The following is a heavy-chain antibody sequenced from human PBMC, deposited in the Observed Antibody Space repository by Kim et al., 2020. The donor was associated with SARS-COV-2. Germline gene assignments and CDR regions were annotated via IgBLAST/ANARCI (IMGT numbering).Heavy chain of an antibody. CDR2: ED. CDR3: ATVVGTKSIDY. J-gene: IGHJ4*02. Sequence: EDYFVDSEKGRFTISRDNAKNSLYLQMNSLRVDDTAVYYCATVVGTKSIDYWGQGTLVTVSS. V-gene: IGHV3-7*01. D-gene: IGHD1-26*01.